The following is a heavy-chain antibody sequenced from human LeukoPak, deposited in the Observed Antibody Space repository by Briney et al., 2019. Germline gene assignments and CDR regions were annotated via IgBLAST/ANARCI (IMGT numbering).Heavy chain of an antibody. V-gene: IGHV5-51*01. CDR2: IYPGDSDT. Sequence: GESLKISCKGSGYSFTSYWMGWARQMPGKGLEWMGIIYPGDSDTRYSPSFQGQVTISVDKSISTAYLQWSSLKASDTAVYYCARRAYITSSDDYWGQGTLVTVSS. CDR3: ARRAYITSSDDY. J-gene: IGHJ4*02. CDR1: GYSFTSYW. D-gene: IGHD6-6*01.